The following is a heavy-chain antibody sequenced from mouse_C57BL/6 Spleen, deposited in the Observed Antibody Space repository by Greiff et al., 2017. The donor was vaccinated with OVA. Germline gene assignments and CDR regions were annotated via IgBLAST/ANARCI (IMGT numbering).Heavy chain of an antibody. CDR2: IPPNRGST. CDR3: ARARPYVDY. V-gene: IGHV1-64*01. Sequence: QVQLQQPGAELVKPGASVTLSCKASGYTFTSYWMHWVKQRPAHGLEWIGMIPPNRGSTNYNEKFKSKATLTVDKSSSTAYMQLSSLTSEDSAVYYGARARPYVDYWGQGTTLTVSA. CDR1: GYTFTSYW. J-gene: IGHJ2*01.